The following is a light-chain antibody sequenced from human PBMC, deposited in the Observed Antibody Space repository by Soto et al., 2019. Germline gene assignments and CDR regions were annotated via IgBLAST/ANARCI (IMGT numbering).Light chain of an antibody. V-gene: IGKV3-20*01. J-gene: IGKJ5*01. CDR3: QQYGSYPIT. Sequence: EIVLTQSPASLSSSPGERATLSCRASQSVSSNYLAWYQQKPGQAPRLLIYGASSRATGIPDRFSGSGSATDFTLTISRLEPEDFAVYYCQQYGSYPITFGQGTRLEIK. CDR1: QSVSSNY. CDR2: GAS.